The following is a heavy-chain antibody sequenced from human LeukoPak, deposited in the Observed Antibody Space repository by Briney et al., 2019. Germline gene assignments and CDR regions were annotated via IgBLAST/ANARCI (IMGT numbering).Heavy chain of an antibody. D-gene: IGHD2/OR15-2a*01. CDR1: GFTFSSYG. CDR2: ISNDGNSK. J-gene: IGHJ4*02. Sequence: PGKSLRLSCAASGFTFSSYGMHWVRQAPGEGLEWAAVISNDGNSKYYTDSVRGRFTISRDNSKNTLYLQMNSLRAEDTAVYYCARGENSKTYPVSGYWGQGTLVTVSS. V-gene: IGHV3-30*03. CDR3: ARGENSKTYPVSGY.